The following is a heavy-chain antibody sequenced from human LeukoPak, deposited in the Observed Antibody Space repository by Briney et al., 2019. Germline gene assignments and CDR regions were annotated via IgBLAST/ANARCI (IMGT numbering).Heavy chain of an antibody. J-gene: IGHJ4*02. V-gene: IGHV5-10-1*01. CDR2: IDPSDSYT. CDR1: GYTCSCYW. D-gene: IGHD2-2*01. Sequence: GESLKICGNGSGYTCSCYWISSVGQIPDKRLEWMGRIDPSDSYTNYSPSFQGHVTISADKSISTAYLQWSSLKASDIAMYYCAREVGRVRYFDYWGQGSLVTVSS. CDR3: AREVGRVRYFDY.